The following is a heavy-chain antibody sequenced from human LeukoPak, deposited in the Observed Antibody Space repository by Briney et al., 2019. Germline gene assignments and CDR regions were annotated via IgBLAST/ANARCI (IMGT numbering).Heavy chain of an antibody. D-gene: IGHD3-22*01. CDR1: GYSFTTYW. CDR3: ARKGGFYHNRGYNDAFDI. V-gene: IGHV5-10-1*01. J-gene: IGHJ3*02. Sequence: GESRSTSCKGSGYSFTTYWFSWVRQMPGKGLEWMGRIDPSDSYTNYSPSFQGHVTISVDKSISTAYLQWSSLKPSDPAMYYFARKGGFYHNRGYNDAFDIWGQGTVVTVSS. CDR2: IDPSDSYT.